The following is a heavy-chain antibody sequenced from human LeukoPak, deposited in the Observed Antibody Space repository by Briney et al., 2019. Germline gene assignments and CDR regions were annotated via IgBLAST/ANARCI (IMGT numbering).Heavy chain of an antibody. V-gene: IGHV4-59*12. J-gene: IGHJ4*02. Sequence: SETLSLTCTVSGGSISSYYWSWIRQPPGKGLEWIGYIYYSGSTYYNPSLKSRVTISVDTSKNQFSLKLSSVTAADTAVYYCARDSLSSSIWGQGTLVTVSS. CDR1: GGSISSYY. CDR2: IYYSGST. D-gene: IGHD6-13*01. CDR3: ARDSLSSSI.